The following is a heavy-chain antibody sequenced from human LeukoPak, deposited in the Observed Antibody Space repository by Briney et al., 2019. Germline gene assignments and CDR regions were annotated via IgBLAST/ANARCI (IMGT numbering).Heavy chain of an antibody. D-gene: IGHD6-19*01. CDR1: GGSFSGYY. J-gene: IGHJ4*02. CDR3: ATSIAVAGTFDY. Sequence: PSETLSLTCAVYGGSFSGYYWSWIRQPPGKGLEWIGSIYYSGSTYYNPSLKSRVTISVDTSKNQFSLKLSSVTAADTAVYYCATSIAVAGTFDYWGQGTLVTASS. V-gene: IGHV4-34*01. CDR2: IYYSGST.